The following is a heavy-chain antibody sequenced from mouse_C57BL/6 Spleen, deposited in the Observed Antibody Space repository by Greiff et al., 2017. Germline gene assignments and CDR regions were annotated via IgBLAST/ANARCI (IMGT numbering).Heavy chain of an antibody. CDR2: IYPGDGDT. J-gene: IGHJ4*01. CDR1: GYAFSSSW. V-gene: IGHV1-82*01. Sequence: VQLQQSGPELVKPGASVKISCKASGYAFSSSWMNWVKQRPGKGLEWIGRIYPGDGDTNYNGKFKGKATLTADKSSSTAYMQLSSLTSEDSAVYFCARWGGAMDYWGQGTSVTVSS. CDR3: ARWGGAMDY.